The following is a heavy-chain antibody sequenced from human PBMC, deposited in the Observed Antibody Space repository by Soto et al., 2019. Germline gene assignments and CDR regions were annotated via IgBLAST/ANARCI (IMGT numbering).Heavy chain of an antibody. CDR3: ARRRSSWQPLYWFDP. V-gene: IGHV4-39*01. D-gene: IGHD6-13*01. CDR1: GGSINSSTYY. J-gene: IGHJ5*02. CDR2: IYYTGST. Sequence: SETLSLTCTVSGGSINSSTYYWAWIRQPPGQGLEWIGDIYYTGSTSYNPSLRSRVTISVDTSKNQFSLKLRSVTAADAAVYYCARRRSSWQPLYWFDPWGQGILVTVSS.